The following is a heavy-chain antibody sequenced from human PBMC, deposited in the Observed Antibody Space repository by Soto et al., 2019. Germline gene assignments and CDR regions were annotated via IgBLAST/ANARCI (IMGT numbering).Heavy chain of an antibody. Sequence: GGSLRLCCAASGCTFSSYAIHWVRQAPGKGLEWVALISYDGSNKYFPDSVKGRFTISRDNSKNTLYLQMNSLRAEDTAVYYCARDLRPPGRPIAVAGPFDYWGQGTLVTVSS. CDR1: GCTFSSYA. J-gene: IGHJ4*02. CDR3: ARDLRPPGRPIAVAGPFDY. D-gene: IGHD6-19*01. CDR2: ISYDGSNK. V-gene: IGHV3-30-3*01.